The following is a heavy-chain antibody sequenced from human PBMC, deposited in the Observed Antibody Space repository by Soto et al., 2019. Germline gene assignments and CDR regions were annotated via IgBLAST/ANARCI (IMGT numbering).Heavy chain of an antibody. D-gene: IGHD6-6*01. CDR1: GFSFSTYA. Sequence: EVQLLESGGGLVQPGKSLRLSCAASGFSFSTYAMNWVRQAPGKGLEWVSGISGHGDSTYYADSVKGRFTISRDNSKNTLYLQLNSLRDDYTAVYYCAKGPGYSSSPYWGQGTLVTVSS. CDR3: AKGPGYSSSPY. CDR2: ISGHGDST. J-gene: IGHJ4*02. V-gene: IGHV3-23*01.